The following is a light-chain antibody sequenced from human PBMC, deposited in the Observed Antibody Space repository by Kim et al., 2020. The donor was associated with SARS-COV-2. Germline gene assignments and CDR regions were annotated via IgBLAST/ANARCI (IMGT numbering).Light chain of an antibody. CDR3: QAWDFNRV. J-gene: IGLJ3*02. CDR1: NLGDKY. Sequence: VAESPGQTATLTCSGDNLGDKYICWYQQKSGQSPVLVIYKNYKRPSGIPEGFSGSNSGNTATLTISGTQAMDEADYYCQAWDFNRVFGRGTRLTVL. CDR2: KNY. V-gene: IGLV3-1*01.